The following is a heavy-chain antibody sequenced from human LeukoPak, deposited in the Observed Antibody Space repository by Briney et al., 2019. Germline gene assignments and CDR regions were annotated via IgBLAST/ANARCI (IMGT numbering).Heavy chain of an antibody. CDR3: ANYRQSITAAGNSREFADY. CDR2: ISVSGGST. CDR1: GFTFSSYA. V-gene: IGHV3-23*01. D-gene: IGHD6-13*01. Sequence: GGSLRLSCAASGFTFSSYAMSWVRQAPGKGLEWVSVISVSGGSTYYADSVKGRFTISRDNSKNTLYMQMNSLRAEDTAVYYCANYRQSITAAGNSREFADYWGQGTLVTVSS. J-gene: IGHJ4*02.